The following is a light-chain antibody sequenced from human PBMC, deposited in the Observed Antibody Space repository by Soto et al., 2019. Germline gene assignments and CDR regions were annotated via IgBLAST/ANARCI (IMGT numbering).Light chain of an antibody. V-gene: IGLV1-40*01. CDR1: SSNIGAGYD. Sequence: QSVLTQPPSVSGAPGQRVTISCTGSSSNIGAGYDVHWYQQLPGTAPKLLIYGNSNRPSGVPDRFSGSKSGTSASLAITGLQAEDEAEYYCQSYDSSLSGSVVFGGGTKLPVL. J-gene: IGLJ2*01. CDR2: GNS. CDR3: QSYDSSLSGSVV.